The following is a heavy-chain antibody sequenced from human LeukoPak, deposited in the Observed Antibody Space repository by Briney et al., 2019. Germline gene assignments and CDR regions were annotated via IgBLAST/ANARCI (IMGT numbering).Heavy chain of an antibody. CDR2: ISGSGGST. CDR3: AKDTDIVVVPAAIGY. D-gene: IGHD2-2*01. Sequence: GGSLRLSCAASGFTFSSYAMSWVRQAPGKGLEWVSAISGSGGSTYYADSVKGRFTISRDNSKNTLYLQMNSLRAEDTAVYYCAKDTDIVVVPAAIGYWGQGTLVTVSS. CDR1: GFTFSSYA. J-gene: IGHJ4*02. V-gene: IGHV3-23*01.